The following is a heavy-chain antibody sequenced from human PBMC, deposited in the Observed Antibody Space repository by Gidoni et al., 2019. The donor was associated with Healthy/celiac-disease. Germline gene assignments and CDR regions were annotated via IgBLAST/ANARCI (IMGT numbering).Heavy chain of an antibody. V-gene: IGHV2-5*01. CDR3: AHSLEVVVVAAFDY. CDR2: IYWNDDK. J-gene: IGHJ4*02. D-gene: IGHD2-15*01. CDR1: GFSLSTSGVG. Sequence: QITLKESGPTLVKPTQTLTLTCTFSGFSLSTSGVGVGWIRQPPGKALEWLALIYWNDDKRYSPSLKSRLTITKDTSKNQVVLTMTNMDPVDTATYYCAHSLEVVVVAAFDYWGQGTLVTVSS.